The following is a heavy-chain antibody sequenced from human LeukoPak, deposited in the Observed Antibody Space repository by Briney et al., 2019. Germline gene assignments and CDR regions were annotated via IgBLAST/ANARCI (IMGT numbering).Heavy chain of an antibody. J-gene: IGHJ4*02. CDR3: AKGGSGYWTFFDH. V-gene: IGHV3-33*06. Sequence: GGSLRLSCAASRFTFSNHGMHWVRQAPGKGLEWVAVIWYDGSKEYYADSVKGRFIISRDNSKNTLHLQMNSLRAEDTAVHYCAKGGSGYWTFFDHWGQGTLVTVSS. CDR2: IWYDGSKE. CDR1: RFTFSNHG. D-gene: IGHD3-22*01.